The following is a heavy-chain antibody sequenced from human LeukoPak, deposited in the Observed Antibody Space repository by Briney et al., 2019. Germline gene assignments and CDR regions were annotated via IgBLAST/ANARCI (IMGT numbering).Heavy chain of an antibody. D-gene: IGHD1-7*01. Sequence: SSETLSLTCAVYGGSFSGYYWSWIRQPPGKGLEWIGEINHSGSTNYNPSLKSRVTISVDTSKNQFSLKLSSVTAADTAVYYCAPGRSRNFNWFDPWGQGTLVTVSS. CDR2: INHSGST. V-gene: IGHV4-34*01. CDR3: APGRSRNFNWFDP. CDR1: GGSFSGYY. J-gene: IGHJ5*02.